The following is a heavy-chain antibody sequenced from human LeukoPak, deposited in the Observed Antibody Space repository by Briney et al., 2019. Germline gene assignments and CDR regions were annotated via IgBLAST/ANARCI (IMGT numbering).Heavy chain of an antibody. V-gene: IGHV4-59*01. J-gene: IGHJ5*02. CDR3: ARGVRDSSVSWFDP. CDR2: IHYSADS. D-gene: IGHD6-25*01. CDR1: GGSITSNY. Sequence: SETLSLTCTVSGGSITSNYWSWIRQPPGERLEHIGYIHYSADSNNNPSLKSRVTMSMDTSKNQYFLTLSSVTAADTAVYHCARGVRDSSVSWFDPWGQGILVTVSS.